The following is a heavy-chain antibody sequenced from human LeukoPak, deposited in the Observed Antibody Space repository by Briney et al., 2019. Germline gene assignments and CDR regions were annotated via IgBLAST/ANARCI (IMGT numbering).Heavy chain of an antibody. Sequence: GGSLRLSCAASGFTFSSYSMNWVRQAPGKGLEWVASISSSSSYIYYADSVKGRFTISRDNAKNSLYLQMNSLRAEDTAVYYCARDLERDAFDIWGQGTMVTVSS. CDR2: ISSSSSYI. J-gene: IGHJ3*02. D-gene: IGHD5-24*01. CDR3: ARDLERDAFDI. CDR1: GFTFSSYS. V-gene: IGHV3-21*01.